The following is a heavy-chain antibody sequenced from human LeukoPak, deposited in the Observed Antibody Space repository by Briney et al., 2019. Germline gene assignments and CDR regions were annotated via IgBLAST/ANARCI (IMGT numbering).Heavy chain of an antibody. CDR3: AKDLAPGIAVAGLDY. Sequence: GGSLRLSCAASGFTFSSYWMSWVRQAPGKGLEWVSAISGSGGSTYYADSVKGRFTISRDNSKNTLYLQMNSLRAEDTAVYYCAKDLAPGIAVAGLDYWGQGTLVTVSS. D-gene: IGHD6-19*01. CDR1: GFTFSSYW. V-gene: IGHV3-23*01. CDR2: ISGSGGST. J-gene: IGHJ4*02.